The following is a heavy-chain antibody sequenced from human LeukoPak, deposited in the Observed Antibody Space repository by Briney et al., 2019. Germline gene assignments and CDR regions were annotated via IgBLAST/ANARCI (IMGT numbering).Heavy chain of an antibody. CDR3: ARGLIGYCSGGSCYRGYFDY. D-gene: IGHD2-15*01. CDR2: IFYSGST. Sequence: SETLSLTCTVSSGSISSYYWSWIRQPPGKGLEWIGYIFYSGSTNYNPSLKSRVTISVDTSKNQFSLKLSSVTAADTAVYYCARGLIGYCSGGSCYRGYFDYWGQGTLVTVSS. V-gene: IGHV4-59*01. CDR1: SGSISSYY. J-gene: IGHJ4*02.